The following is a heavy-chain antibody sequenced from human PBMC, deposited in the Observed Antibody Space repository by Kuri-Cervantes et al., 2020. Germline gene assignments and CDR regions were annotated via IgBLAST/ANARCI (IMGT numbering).Heavy chain of an antibody. CDR3: ARDRLVVVVTAVFDY. CDR2: ISSSSSTI. D-gene: IGHD2-21*02. V-gene: IGHV3-48*01. Sequence: GESLKISCAASGFTFGSYSMNWVRQAPGKGLEWVSYISSSSSTIYYADSVKGRFTISRDNSKSALFLQMNSLRSEDTAVYYCARDRLVVVVTAVFDYWGQGSLVTVSS. J-gene: IGHJ4*02. CDR1: GFTFGSYS.